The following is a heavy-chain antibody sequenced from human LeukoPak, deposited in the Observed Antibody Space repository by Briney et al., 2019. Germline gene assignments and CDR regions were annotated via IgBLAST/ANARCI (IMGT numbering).Heavy chain of an antibody. CDR2: IKQDGSEK. CDR1: GFTLSSYW. CDR3: ARRRQGDYFDY. J-gene: IGHJ4*02. Sequence: PGGSLRLSCAASGFTLSSYWMSWVRQAPGKGLEWVANIKQDGSEKYYVDSVKGRFTISRDNARNSLYLQMNSLRAEDTAVYYCARRRQGDYFDYWGQGTLVTVSS. V-gene: IGHV3-7*01.